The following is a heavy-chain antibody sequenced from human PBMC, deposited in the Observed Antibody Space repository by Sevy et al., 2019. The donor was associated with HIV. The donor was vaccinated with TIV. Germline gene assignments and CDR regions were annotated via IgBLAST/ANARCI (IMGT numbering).Heavy chain of an antibody. V-gene: IGHV1-69*13. J-gene: IGHJ5*02. CDR1: GGTFSSYA. CDR3: ARGGYSGYDSMSWFDP. Sequence: ASVKVSCKASGGTFSSYAISWVRQAPGQGLEWMGGIIPIFGTANYAQKFHGRVTITADESTSTAYMELGSLRSEDTAVYYCARGGYSGYDSMSWFDPWGQGTLVTVSS. D-gene: IGHD5-12*01. CDR2: IIPIFGTA.